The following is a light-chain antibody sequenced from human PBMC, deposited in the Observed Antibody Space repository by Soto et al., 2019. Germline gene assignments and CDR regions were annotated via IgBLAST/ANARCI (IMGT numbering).Light chain of an antibody. V-gene: IGKV1-9*01. CDR3: QQLKTYPLT. CDR1: QGINSY. Sequence: DIQLTQSPSFLSASVGDRVTITCRASQGINSYLAWYQQKPGKAPKLLIYATSTLYTEVPSRFSGSGSGTEVSLTISSLQPDDFATYYCQQLKTYPLTFGGGTKVEI. J-gene: IGKJ4*01. CDR2: ATS.